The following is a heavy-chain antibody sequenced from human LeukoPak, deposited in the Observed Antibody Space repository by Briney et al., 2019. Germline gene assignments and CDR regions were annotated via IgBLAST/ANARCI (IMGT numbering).Heavy chain of an antibody. D-gene: IGHD2-15*01. CDR3: ANGPVVVVAATGAFDI. CDR1: GGSISSGGYY. Sequence: SETLSLTCTVSGGSISSGGYYWSWIRQPPGKGLEWIAYIHQSGDTYSNPSLRSRVTVSADRSKNQFSLKLSSVTAADTAVYYCANGPVVVVAATGAFDIWGQGTMVTVSS. J-gene: IGHJ3*02. CDR2: IHQSGDT. V-gene: IGHV4-30-2*01.